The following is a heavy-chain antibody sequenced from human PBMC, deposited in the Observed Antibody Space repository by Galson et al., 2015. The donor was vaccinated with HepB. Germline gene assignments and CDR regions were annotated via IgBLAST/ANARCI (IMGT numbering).Heavy chain of an antibody. CDR1: GGTFSSYA. CDR3: ARDRAVDTAMALYYYYMDV. V-gene: IGHV1-69*04. CDR2: VIPILGIA. Sequence: SVKVSCKASGGTFSSYAISWVRQAPGQGLEWMGRVIPILGIANYAQKFQGRVTITADKSTSTAYMELSSLRSEDTAVYYCARDRAVDTAMALYYYYMDVWGKGTTVTVSS. D-gene: IGHD5-18*01. J-gene: IGHJ6*03.